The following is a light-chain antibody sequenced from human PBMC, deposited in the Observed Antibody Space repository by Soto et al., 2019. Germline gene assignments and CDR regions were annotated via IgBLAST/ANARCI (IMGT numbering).Light chain of an antibody. J-gene: IGKJ1*01. CDR3: QQYNSYSPWT. V-gene: IGKV1-5*01. Sequence: DIQMTQSPSTLSASVRDRVTITCRASQSISSWLAWYQQKPGKAPKLLIYDASSLESGVPSRFSGSGSGTEFTLTISSLQPDDFATYYCQQYNSYSPWTFGQRNKVEIK. CDR2: DAS. CDR1: QSISSW.